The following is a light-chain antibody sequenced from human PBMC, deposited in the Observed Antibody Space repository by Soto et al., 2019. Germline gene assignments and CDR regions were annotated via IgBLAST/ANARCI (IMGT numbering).Light chain of an antibody. J-gene: IGLJ1*01. V-gene: IGLV2-11*01. CDR2: DVS. Sequence: QSALTQPRSVSGSPGQSVPISCTGPSIDVGGSNYVSWYQQHPGKAPKLMIYDVSERPSGVPDRFSGSKSGNTASLTISGLQAEDEADYYCCSYAVTFYVFGTGTKVTVL. CDR1: SIDVGGSNY. CDR3: CSYAVTFYV.